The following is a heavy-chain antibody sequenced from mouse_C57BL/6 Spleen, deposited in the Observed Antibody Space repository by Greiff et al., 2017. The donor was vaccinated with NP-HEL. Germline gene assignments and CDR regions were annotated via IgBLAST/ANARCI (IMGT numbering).Heavy chain of an antibody. Sequence: EVKVVESEGGLVQPGSSMKLSCTASGFTFSDYYMAWVRQVPEKGLEWVANINYDGSSTYYLDSLKSRFIISRDNAKNILYLQMSSLKSEDTATYYCAREGYDGYYWYFDVWGTGTTVTVSS. CDR2: INYDGSST. CDR1: GFTFSDYY. J-gene: IGHJ1*03. CDR3: AREGYDGYYWYFDV. V-gene: IGHV5-16*01. D-gene: IGHD2-3*01.